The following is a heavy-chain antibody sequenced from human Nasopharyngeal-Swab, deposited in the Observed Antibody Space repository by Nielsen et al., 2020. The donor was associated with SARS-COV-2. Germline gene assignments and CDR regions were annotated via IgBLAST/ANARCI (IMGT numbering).Heavy chain of an antibody. CDR3: ARVLRGDSYDYVWGSYRYGWFDP. D-gene: IGHD3-16*02. Sequence: SETLSLTCTVSGGSISSYYWSWIRQPPGKGLEWIGYIYYSGSTNYNPSLKSRVTISVDTSKNQFSLKLSSVTAADTAVYYCARVLRGDSYDYVWGSYRYGWFDPWGQGTLVTVSS. CDR2: IYYSGST. V-gene: IGHV4-59*13. J-gene: IGHJ5*02. CDR1: GGSISSYY.